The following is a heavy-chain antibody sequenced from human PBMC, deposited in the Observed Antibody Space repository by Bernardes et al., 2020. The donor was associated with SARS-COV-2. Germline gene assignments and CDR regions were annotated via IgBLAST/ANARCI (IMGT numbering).Heavy chain of an antibody. CDR2: ICGSGGST. Sequence: GGSLRLSCAASGFTFSSYAMSWVRQAPGKGLEWVSAICGSGGSTYYADSVKGRFTISRDNSKNTLYLQMNSLRAEDTAVYYCAKEDFYPIPIAVAGARGFYCDYCRQATLVTVSS. J-gene: IGHJ4*02. D-gene: IGHD6-19*01. CDR1: GFTFSSYA. V-gene: IGHV3-23*01. CDR3: AKEDFYPIPIAVAGARGFYCDY.